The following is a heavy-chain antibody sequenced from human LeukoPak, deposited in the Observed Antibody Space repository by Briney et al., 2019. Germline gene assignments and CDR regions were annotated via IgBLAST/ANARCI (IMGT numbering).Heavy chain of an antibody. V-gene: IGHV1-2*02. D-gene: IGHD2-15*01. J-gene: IGHJ4*02. CDR3: ARDAGYCTGGSCWYFDH. CDR2: INLDSGGT. Sequence: GASVKVSCKASGYTFTDYYMHWVRQAPGQGLEWMGWINLDSGGTNIAQRFQGRVTMTRDTSISTAYMDLSRLISDDTAVYYCARDAGYCTGGSCWYFDHWGQGTLVTVSS. CDR1: GYTFTDYY.